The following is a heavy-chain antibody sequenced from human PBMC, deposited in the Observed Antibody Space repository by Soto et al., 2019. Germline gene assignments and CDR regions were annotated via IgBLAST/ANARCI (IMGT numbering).Heavy chain of an antibody. D-gene: IGHD2-2*01. CDR2: ISSSASYV. CDR3: ARDPSEGRVGNWFES. CDR1: GFTFSRYG. J-gene: IGHJ5*01. Sequence: GGSLRLSCAASGFTFSRYGMNWLRQAPGKGLEWVASISSSASYVYYADSVKGRFSTSRDNAKNILYLEMYGLRTEDTAVYYCARDPSEGRVGNWFESWGQGTLVTVSS. V-gene: IGHV3-21*06.